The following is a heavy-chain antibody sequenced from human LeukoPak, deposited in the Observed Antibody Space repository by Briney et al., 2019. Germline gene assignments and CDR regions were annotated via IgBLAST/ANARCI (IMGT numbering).Heavy chain of an antibody. CDR3: ARGYCSSATCRHFDF. V-gene: IGHV1-18*01. Sequence: ASVKVSCEASGYAFTNYANSWVRQAPGQGLEWMGWISVYNGNANYAQKLQGRVTMTADTSTTTAYMELRSLRSDDTAVYYCARGYCSSATCRHFDFWGQGALVTVSS. CDR2: ISVYNGNA. CDR1: GYAFTNYA. J-gene: IGHJ4*02. D-gene: IGHD2-2*01.